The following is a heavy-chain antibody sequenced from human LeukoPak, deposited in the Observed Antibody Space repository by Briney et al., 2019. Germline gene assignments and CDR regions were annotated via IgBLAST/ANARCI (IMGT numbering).Heavy chain of an antibody. V-gene: IGHV1-46*01. CDR2: INPSGGST. Sequence: ASVKVSCKASGYTFTSYYMHWVRLAPGQGFEWMETINPSGGSTRYAQKFQGRVTMTRDMSTSTVYMELSSLRSEDTAVYYCARDALRLGELSLSFDYWGQGTLVTVSS. D-gene: IGHD3-16*02. CDR3: ARDALRLGELSLSFDY. CDR1: GYTFTSYY. J-gene: IGHJ4*02.